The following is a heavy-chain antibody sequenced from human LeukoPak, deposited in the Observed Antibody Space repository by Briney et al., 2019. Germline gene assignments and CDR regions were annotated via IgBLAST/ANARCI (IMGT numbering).Heavy chain of an antibody. CDR1: GHSFNAYY. CDR3: ATFTAPRNAFDL. J-gene: IGHJ3*01. Sequence: ASVKVSCKASGHSFNAYYIHWVRQAPGQGLQWMGRIDPISGDTKYTQKFQGRVSMTRDTSISTAYMELSRLTSDDTAVYYCATFTAPRNAFDLWGQGTMVTVSS. V-gene: IGHV1-2*06. D-gene: IGHD3-16*01. CDR2: IDPISGDT.